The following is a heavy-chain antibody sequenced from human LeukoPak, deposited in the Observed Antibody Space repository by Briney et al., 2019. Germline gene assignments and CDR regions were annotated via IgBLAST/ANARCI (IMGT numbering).Heavy chain of an antibody. J-gene: IGHJ4*02. V-gene: IGHV3-23*01. CDR1: GFTVSSYA. CDR3: AKNIFSTYYDFWSGYSDY. Sequence: GRSLRLSCAASGFTVSSYAMSWVRQAPGKGLEWVSAISGSGGSTYYAGSVKGRFTISRDNSKNTLYLQMNSLRAEDTAVYYCAKNIFSTYYDFWSGYSDYWGQGTLVTVSS. D-gene: IGHD3-3*01. CDR2: ISGSGGST.